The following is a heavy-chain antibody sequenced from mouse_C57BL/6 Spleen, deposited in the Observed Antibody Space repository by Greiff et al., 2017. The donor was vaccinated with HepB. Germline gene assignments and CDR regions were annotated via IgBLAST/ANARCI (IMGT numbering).Heavy chain of an antibody. D-gene: IGHD2-4*01. CDR2: IRLKSDNYAT. V-gene: IGHV6-3*01. CDR1: GFTFSNYW. Sequence: EVKLVESGGGLVQPGGSMKLSCVASGFTFSNYWMNWVRQSPEKGLEWVAQIRLKSDNYATHYAESVKGRFTISRDDSKSSVYLQMNNLRAEDTGIYYCTSYDYAFDYWGQGTTLTVSS. CDR3: TSYDYAFDY. J-gene: IGHJ2*01.